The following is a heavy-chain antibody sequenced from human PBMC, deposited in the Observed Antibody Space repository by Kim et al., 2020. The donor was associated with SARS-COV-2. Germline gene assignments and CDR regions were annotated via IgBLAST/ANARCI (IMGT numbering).Heavy chain of an antibody. V-gene: IGHV4-39*01. D-gene: IGHD3-16*01. Sequence: SETLSLTCTVSGGSISSSSYYWGWIRQPPGKGLEWIGSIYYSGSTYYNPSLKSRVTISVDTSKNQFSLKLSSVTAADTAVYYCARLGPSTFSWFDPWGQGTLVTVSS. CDR2: IYYSGST. CDR1: GGSISSSSYY. J-gene: IGHJ5*02. CDR3: ARLGPSTFSWFDP.